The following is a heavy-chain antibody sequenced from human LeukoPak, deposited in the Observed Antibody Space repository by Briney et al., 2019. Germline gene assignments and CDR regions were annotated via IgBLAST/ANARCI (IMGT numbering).Heavy chain of an antibody. D-gene: IGHD1-26*01. V-gene: IGHV1-58*02. CDR1: GYTFTTSA. CDR2: IVVVSGNT. Sequence: GTSVKVSCKASGYTFTTSAMRWVRQARGQRLEWIGWIVVVSGNTNYAQKFQGRVTITTDMSTSTAYMELSSLRSEDTAVYYCAGAVVGATTPFYYWGEGSLVTVSS. CDR3: AGAVVGATTPFYY. J-gene: IGHJ4*02.